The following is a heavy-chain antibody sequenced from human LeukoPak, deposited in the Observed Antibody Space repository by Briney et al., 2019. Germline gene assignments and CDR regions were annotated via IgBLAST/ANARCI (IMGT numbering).Heavy chain of an antibody. CDR3: ARDGGSGWRGTVRF. Sequence: GGSLRLSCAASGFTFSSYWMSWVRQAPGKGLEWVAVTAFNGSNNDYVTSYANSVKGRFTISRDNSKNTLYLQMSSPRAEDTAVYYCARDGGSGWRGTVRFWGQGTMLIVSS. CDR2: TAFNGSNNDYVT. V-gene: IGHV3-30*03. J-gene: IGHJ3*01. CDR1: GFTFSSYW. D-gene: IGHD6-19*01.